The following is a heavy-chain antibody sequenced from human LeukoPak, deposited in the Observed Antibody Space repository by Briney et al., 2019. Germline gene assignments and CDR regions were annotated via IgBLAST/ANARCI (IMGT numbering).Heavy chain of an antibody. CDR3: ARPDGKNYDYYYMDV. J-gene: IGHJ6*03. CDR1: GYTFTGYY. CDR2: INPNSGDT. Sequence: ASVKVSCKASGYTFTGYYMYWVRQAPGQGLEWMGWINPNSGDTNYAQKFQGRVTMTRDTSISTAYMELSRLRSDDTAVYYCARPDGKNYDYYYMDVWGKGTTVTVSS. D-gene: IGHD4-23*01. V-gene: IGHV1-2*02.